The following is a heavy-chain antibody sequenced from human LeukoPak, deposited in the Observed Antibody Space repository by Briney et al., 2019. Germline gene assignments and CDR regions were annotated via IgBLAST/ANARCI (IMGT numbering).Heavy chain of an antibody. CDR3: ARARDYYYMDV. J-gene: IGHJ6*03. V-gene: IGHV1-69*05. CDR2: IIPIFGTA. CDR1: GGTFSSYA. Sequence: GSSVKVSCKASGGTFSSYATSWVRQAPGQGLEWMGRIIPIFGTANYAQKFQGRVTITTDESTSTAYMELSSLRSEDTAVYYCARARDYYYMDVWGKGTTVTVSS.